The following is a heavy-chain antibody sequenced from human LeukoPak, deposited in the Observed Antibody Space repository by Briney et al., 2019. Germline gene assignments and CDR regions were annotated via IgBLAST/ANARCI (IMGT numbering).Heavy chain of an antibody. Sequence: SETQSLTCTVSGGSISSSSFYWGWIRQPPGKGLEWIGSIYYSGNTYYNPSLKSRVSISVDTSKNQLSLKLGSVTAADTAVYYCARHPGRLFDYWGQGTLVTVSS. J-gene: IGHJ4*02. CDR1: GGSISSSSFY. V-gene: IGHV4-39*01. CDR2: IYYSGNT. CDR3: ARHPGRLFDY.